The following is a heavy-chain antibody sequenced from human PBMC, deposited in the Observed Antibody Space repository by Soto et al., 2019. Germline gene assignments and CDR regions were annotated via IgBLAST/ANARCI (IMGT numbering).Heavy chain of an antibody. J-gene: IGHJ4*02. CDR1: GFTVSSNY. Sequence: GGSLRLSCAASGFTVSSNYMSWVRQAPGKGLEWVSVIYSGGSTYYADSVKGRFTISRHNSKNTLYLQMNSLRAEDTAVYYCARAGPYSGSYYYFDYWVQGSLVTVSS. CDR3: ARAGPYSGSYYYFDY. V-gene: IGHV3-66*01. CDR2: IYSGGST. D-gene: IGHD1-26*01.